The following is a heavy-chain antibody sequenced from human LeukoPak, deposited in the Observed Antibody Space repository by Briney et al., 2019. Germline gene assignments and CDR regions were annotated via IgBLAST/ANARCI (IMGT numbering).Heavy chain of an antibody. V-gene: IGHV3-74*01. Sequence: PGGSLRLSCAASGFTFSNYWMHWVRQAPGEGLVWVSRINSDGSTTTYADSVKGRFTISRDNSKNTLYLQMNSLRAEDTAVYYCAGFPSSGGGELSLYPSWGQGTLVTVSS. CDR3: AGFPSSGGGELSLYPS. J-gene: IGHJ4*02. CDR1: GFTFSNYW. CDR2: INSDGSTT. D-gene: IGHD3-16*02.